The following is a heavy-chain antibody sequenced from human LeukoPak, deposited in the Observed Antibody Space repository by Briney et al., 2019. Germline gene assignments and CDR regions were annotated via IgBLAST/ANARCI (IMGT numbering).Heavy chain of an antibody. D-gene: IGHD3-9*01. CDR1: GYTFTSYD. V-gene: IGHV1-8*01. J-gene: IGHJ5*02. CDR2: MNPNSGNT. Sequence: GASVKVSCKASGYTFTSYDINWVRQATGQGLEWMGWMNPNSGNTGYAQKFQGRVTMTRNTSISTAYMELSSLRSEDTAVYYCARGEYYDILTGYDNWFDPWGQGTLVTVSS. CDR3: ARGEYYDILTGYDNWFDP.